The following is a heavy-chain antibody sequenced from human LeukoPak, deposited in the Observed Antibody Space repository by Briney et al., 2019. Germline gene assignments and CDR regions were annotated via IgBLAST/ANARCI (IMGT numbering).Heavy chain of an antibody. V-gene: IGHV3-74*01. J-gene: IGHJ3*02. CDR2: MNSDGSST. CDR1: GFSFSRYW. Sequence: PGGSLRLSCAASGFSFSRYWMHWVRQAPGKGLVWVSRMNSDGSSTNYVDSVKGRFTISRDNAKNILYLQMNSLRAEDTAVYHCATGHYYDSSGYYPLPDAFDIWGQGTMVTVSS. CDR3: ATGHYYDSSGYYPLPDAFDI. D-gene: IGHD3-22*01.